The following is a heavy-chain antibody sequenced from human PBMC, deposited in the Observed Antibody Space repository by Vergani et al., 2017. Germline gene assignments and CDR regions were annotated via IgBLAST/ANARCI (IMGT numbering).Heavy chain of an antibody. J-gene: IGHJ6*03. CDR2: INHSGST. V-gene: IGHV4-34*09. D-gene: IGHD3-16*02. CDR3: AREDTLNFRGVIENYYMDV. Sequence: QVQLQESGPGLVKPSQTLSLTCTVYGGSFSGYYWSWIRQPPGKGLEWIGEINHSGSTNYNPSLKSRVTISVDTSKNQFSLMLSSVTAADTAVYYCAREDTLNFRGVIENYYMDVWGKGTTVTVSS. CDR1: GGSFSGYY.